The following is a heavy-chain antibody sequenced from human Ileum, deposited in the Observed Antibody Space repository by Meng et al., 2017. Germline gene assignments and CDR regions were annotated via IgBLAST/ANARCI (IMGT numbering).Heavy chain of an antibody. CDR3: ARDKLTTTYGADAFDI. J-gene: IGHJ3*02. Sequence: GESLKISCAVSGFTFSSYGMHWVRQDPGKGLEWVALIWYDGSKKYYADPVKGRFTISRDNSKNTLDLQMNSLRAADTAVYYCARDKLTTTYGADAFDIWGQGTMVTVSS. D-gene: IGHD3-22*01. CDR1: GFTFSSYG. CDR2: IWYDGSKK. V-gene: IGHV3-33*01.